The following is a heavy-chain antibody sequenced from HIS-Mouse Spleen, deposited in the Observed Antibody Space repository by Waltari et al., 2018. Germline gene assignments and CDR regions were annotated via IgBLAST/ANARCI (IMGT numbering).Heavy chain of an antibody. CDR3: ARDYGDNWFDP. CDR2: IYYSGST. CDR1: SGSISSSSYY. V-gene: IGHV4-39*07. Sequence: QLQLQESGPGLVTPSETLTPTCTVASGSISSSSYYWGWIRQPPGKGLEWIGRIYYSGSTYYNPYLKSRVTISVDTSKNQFSLKLSSVTAADTAVYYCARDYGDNWFDPWGQGTLVTVSS. D-gene: IGHD4-17*01. J-gene: IGHJ5*02.